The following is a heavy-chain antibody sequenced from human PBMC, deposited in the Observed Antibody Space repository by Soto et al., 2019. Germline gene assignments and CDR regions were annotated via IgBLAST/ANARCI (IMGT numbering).Heavy chain of an antibody. CDR1: GFTFGNYG. Sequence: VQLLESGGGLVQPGGSLRLSCGTSGFTFGNYGMGWVRQAPGKGLEWVSGLSSSGGRTYYADSVKGRFTISRDNSKNTLFLQMNSLRAEDTAVYYCAKVANSGVVIEYFDYWGQGSLVTVSS. CDR3: AKVANSGVVIEYFDY. CDR2: LSSSGGRT. V-gene: IGHV3-23*01. D-gene: IGHD3-3*01. J-gene: IGHJ4*02.